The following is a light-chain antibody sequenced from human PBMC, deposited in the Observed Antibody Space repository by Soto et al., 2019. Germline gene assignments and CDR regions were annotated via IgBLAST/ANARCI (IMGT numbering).Light chain of an antibody. CDR1: SSDVGSYNL. CDR3: CSYAGSSTRYV. J-gene: IGLJ1*01. Sequence: QSALTQPASVSGSPGQSITISCTGTSSDVGSYNLVSWYQQHPGKAPKLMIYEVSKRPSGVSNRFSGSKSGNTASLTISGLQAGDEADYYCCSYAGSSTRYVFGTGTKVTVL. V-gene: IGLV2-23*02. CDR2: EVS.